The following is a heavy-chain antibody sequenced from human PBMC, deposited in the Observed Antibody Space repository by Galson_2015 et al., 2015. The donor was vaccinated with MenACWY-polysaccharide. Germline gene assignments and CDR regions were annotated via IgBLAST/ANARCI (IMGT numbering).Heavy chain of an antibody. CDR1: GFTLNNYW. CDR2: VDSDGSEI. CDR3: TRVSVGTAGTFDI. D-gene: IGHD2-21*02. J-gene: IGHJ3*02. V-gene: IGHV3-74*01. Sequence: SLRLSCAASGFTLNNYWMHWVRQVPGKALVWVARVDSDGSEITYADSVRGRFSISRDNAKNTLYLQMNSLRVEDTAVYYCTRVSVGTAGTFDIWGQGTVLTVSS.